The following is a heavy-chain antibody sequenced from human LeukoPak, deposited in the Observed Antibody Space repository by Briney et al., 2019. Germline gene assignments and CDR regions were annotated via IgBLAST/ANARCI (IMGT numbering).Heavy chain of an antibody. V-gene: IGHV4-30-2*01. D-gene: IGHD2-21*01. CDR3: ARVTHRWFDP. CDR1: GGSISSGGYS. Sequence: SQTLSLTCAVSGGSISSGGYSWSWMRQPPGKGLEWIGYIYHSGSTYYNPSLKSRVTISVDRSKNQFSLKLSSVTAADTAVYYCARVTHRWFDPWGQGTLVTVSS. J-gene: IGHJ5*02. CDR2: IYHSGST.